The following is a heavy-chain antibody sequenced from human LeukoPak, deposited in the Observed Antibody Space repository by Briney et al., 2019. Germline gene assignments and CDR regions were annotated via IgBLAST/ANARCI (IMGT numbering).Heavy chain of an antibody. V-gene: IGHV1-3*01. CDR3: ARGEQLLLPYYFDY. CDR2: INAGNGNT. J-gene: IGHJ4*02. Sequence: ASVKASCKASGYTFTSYAMHWVRQAPGQRLEWMGWINAGNGNTKYSQKFQGRVTITRDTSASTAYMELSSLRSEDTAVYYCARGEQLLLPYYFDYWGQGTLVTVSS. CDR1: GYTFTSYA. D-gene: IGHD6-13*01.